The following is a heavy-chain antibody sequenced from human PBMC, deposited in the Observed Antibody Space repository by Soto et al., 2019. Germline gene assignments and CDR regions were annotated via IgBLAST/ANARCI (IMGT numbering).Heavy chain of an antibody. CDR3: VKDKGASAGFDY. CDR1: GFTFSNNC. D-gene: IGHD3-16*01. J-gene: IGHJ4*02. V-gene: IGHV3-30*18. Sequence: QVHLVESGGGVVQPGRSLRLSCAASGFTFSNNCMHWVRQAPGKGLEWMGVISYEGSEKYYAGSVKGRFTISRDNSKNTLYLQMDTLRAEYTAIYYCVKDKGASAGFDYGGQGILVTVTS. CDR2: ISYEGSEK.